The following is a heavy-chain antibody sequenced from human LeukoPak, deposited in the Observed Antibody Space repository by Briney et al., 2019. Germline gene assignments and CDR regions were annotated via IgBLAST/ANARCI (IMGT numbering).Heavy chain of an antibody. J-gene: IGHJ4*02. D-gene: IGHD4-17*01. CDR3: AKFGDGALDY. V-gene: IGHV3-30*02. Sequence: GGSLRLSCAASGFSLSSYGMHWVRPAPAKGLEGVAFIGDDGFKAHDADSVQGRFTISRYNSKNTVYLQMNSLRIEDTAVYYCAKFGDGALDYWGQGTLVTVSS. CDR2: IGDDGFKA. CDR1: GFSLSSYG.